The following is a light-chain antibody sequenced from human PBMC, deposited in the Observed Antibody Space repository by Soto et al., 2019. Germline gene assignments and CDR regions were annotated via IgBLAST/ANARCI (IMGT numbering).Light chain of an antibody. CDR1: QSVSRY. Sequence: IVLAQSPATLSLSPGRRATHSSRASQSVSRYLAWYQQKPGQAPRLLIYDASNRATGIPARFSGSGSGTAFTLTISSLEPEDFAVYSCQQRSSWPITFGQGHDWRL. CDR2: DAS. V-gene: IGKV3-11*01. CDR3: QQRSSWPIT. J-gene: IGKJ5*01.